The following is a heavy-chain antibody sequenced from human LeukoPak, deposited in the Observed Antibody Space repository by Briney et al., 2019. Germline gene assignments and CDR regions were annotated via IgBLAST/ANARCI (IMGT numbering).Heavy chain of an antibody. CDR1: RFTFSTYW. V-gene: IGHV3-7*01. J-gene: IGHJ4*02. CDR3: ARDYYDSSGYTLRAN. Sequence: GGSLRLSCAASRFTFSTYWMSWVRQAPGKGLEWVANIKQDGREKYYVDSVKGRFTISRDNAKNSLYLQMNSLRAEDTAVYYCARDYYDSSGYTLRANWGQGTLVTVSS. D-gene: IGHD3-22*01. CDR2: IKQDGREK.